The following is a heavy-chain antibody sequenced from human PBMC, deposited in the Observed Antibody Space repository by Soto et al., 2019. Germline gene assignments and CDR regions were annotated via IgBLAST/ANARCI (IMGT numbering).Heavy chain of an antibody. V-gene: IGHV3-23*01. J-gene: IGHJ4*02. Sequence: LRLSCAASGFTFSSYAMSWVRQAPGKGLEWVSAISGSGGSTYYADSVKGRFTISRDNSKNTLYLQMNSLRAEDTAVYYCAKLDFWSGYPTDPFDYWRKRTLFTVSS. D-gene: IGHD3-3*01. CDR2: ISGSGGST. CDR1: GFTFSSYA. CDR3: AKLDFWSGYPTDPFDY.